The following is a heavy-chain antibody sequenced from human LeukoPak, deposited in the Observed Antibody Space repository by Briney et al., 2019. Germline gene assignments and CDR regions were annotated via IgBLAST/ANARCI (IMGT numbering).Heavy chain of an antibody. J-gene: IGHJ4*02. CDR3: ARGNDYWSGYIDY. CDR1: GFAFSSHW. D-gene: IGHD3-3*01. CDR2: VKNDGSST. Sequence: GGSLRLSSAASGFAFSSHWMHWVRQAPGKGLVWVSHVKNDGSSTNYADSVRGRFTISRDNAKNTLYLQMNSLGAADTAVYYCARGNDYWSGYIDYWGQGTLVTVSS. V-gene: IGHV3-74*01.